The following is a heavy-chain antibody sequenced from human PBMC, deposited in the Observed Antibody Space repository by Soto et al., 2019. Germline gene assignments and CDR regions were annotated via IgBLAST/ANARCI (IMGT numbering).Heavy chain of an antibody. CDR3: AILLAARLTY. Sequence: ASVKVSCKASGYTFTSYYMHWVRQAPGQGLEWMGIINPSGGSTSYAQKLQGRVTMTRDTSTSTVYMELSSLRSDDTAVYYCAILLAARLTYWGQGTLVTVSS. J-gene: IGHJ4*02. CDR1: GYTFTSYY. CDR2: INPSGGST. V-gene: IGHV1-46*01. D-gene: IGHD6-6*01.